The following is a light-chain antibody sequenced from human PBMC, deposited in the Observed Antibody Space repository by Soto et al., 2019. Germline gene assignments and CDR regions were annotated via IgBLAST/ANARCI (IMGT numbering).Light chain of an antibody. CDR2: GAS. Sequence: DIQMTQSPSTLSASIGDRVSITCRASQNLGYGFAWYQQKAGKGPKILIYGASRLENGVPSRFSGSGSGAEYTLTITNLQPDDLATYFCLQYSDYTFTFGGGTKVEI. CDR1: QNLGYG. CDR3: LQYSDYTFT. J-gene: IGKJ4*01. V-gene: IGKV1-5*03.